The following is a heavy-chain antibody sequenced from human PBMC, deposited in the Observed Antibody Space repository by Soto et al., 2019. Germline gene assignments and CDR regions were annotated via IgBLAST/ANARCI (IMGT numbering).Heavy chain of an antibody. CDR3: ARDRLGSYGPLRSYYFDY. J-gene: IGHJ4*02. V-gene: IGHV1-46*01. CDR2: INPSGGST. D-gene: IGHD5-18*01. Sequence: GSVKVSCQASGYTFTSYYMHWVRQAPGQGLEWMGIINPSGGSTSYAQKFQGRVTMTRDTSTSTVYMALSSLRSEDPAVYYCARDRLGSYGPLRSYYFDYWGQGTPVTISS. CDR1: GYTFTSYY.